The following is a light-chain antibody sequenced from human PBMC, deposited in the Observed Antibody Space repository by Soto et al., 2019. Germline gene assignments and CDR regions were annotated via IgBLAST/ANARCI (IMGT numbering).Light chain of an antibody. Sequence: QSALTQPRSVSGSPGQSVTISCTGTSSDVGAYKYVSWYQQHPGKAPKFMIYDVTERPSGVPDRFSGSKSGNTASLTISGLQAEDEADYYCSSYTDVVTLEVFGPGTKLTVL. CDR1: SSDVGAYKY. V-gene: IGLV2-11*01. CDR2: DVT. CDR3: SSYTDVVTLEV. J-gene: IGLJ1*01.